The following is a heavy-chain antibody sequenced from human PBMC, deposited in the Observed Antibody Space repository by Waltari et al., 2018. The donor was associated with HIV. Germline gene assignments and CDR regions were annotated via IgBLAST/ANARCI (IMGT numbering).Heavy chain of an antibody. CDR2: IYHTGNT. CDR1: GDSISSAFY. D-gene: IGHD3-22*01. J-gene: IGHJ5*02. V-gene: IGHV4-38-2*02. Sequence: QVQVQESGPGLVQPSETLFLTCTVSGDSISSAFYWGWIRQPPGKGLEWIGSIYHTGNTYYNPSLKSRVTISVDTSKNQFFLRLFSVTAADTAMYYCARSITMIEGVPNWFDPWGQGTLVTVSS. CDR3: ARSITMIEGVPNWFDP.